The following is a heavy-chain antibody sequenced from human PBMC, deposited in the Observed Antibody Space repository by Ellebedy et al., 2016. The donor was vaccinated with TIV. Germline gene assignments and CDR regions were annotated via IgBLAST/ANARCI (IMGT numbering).Heavy chain of an antibody. CDR2: FHYSGTI. Sequence: SETLSLTXTVSGASLSRYLWTWIRQPPGKGLEWIGYFHYSGTIKYNPSLKSRVAISVDTSENQFSLKVYSVTAADTAVYYCAREPLVPVGDYYYYYGLDVWGQGTTVTVSS. CDR3: AREPLVPVGDYYYYYGLDV. J-gene: IGHJ6*02. V-gene: IGHV4-59*01. D-gene: IGHD2-2*01. CDR1: GASLSRYL.